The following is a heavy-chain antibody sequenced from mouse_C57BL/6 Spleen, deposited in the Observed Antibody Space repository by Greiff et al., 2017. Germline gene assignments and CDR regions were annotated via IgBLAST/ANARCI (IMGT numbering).Heavy chain of an antibody. Sequence: QVQLQQSGAELVKPGASVKISCKASGYAFSSYWMNWVKQRPGKGLEWIGQIYPGDGDTNYNGKFTGKATLTADKSSSTAYMLPSSRTSEDSAVYFGAREDYGSSYYFDSWGQGTTLTVSS. CDR1: GYAFSSYW. D-gene: IGHD1-1*01. J-gene: IGHJ2*01. CDR2: IYPGDGDT. CDR3: AREDYGSSYYFDS. V-gene: IGHV1-80*01.